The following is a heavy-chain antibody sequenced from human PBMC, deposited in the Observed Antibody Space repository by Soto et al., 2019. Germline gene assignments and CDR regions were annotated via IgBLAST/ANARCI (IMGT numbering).Heavy chain of an antibody. J-gene: IGHJ6*02. CDR3: ARRSVYGMDV. CDR2: IRSSSSNI. Sequence: GGSLRLSCAASGFSFSDYSMNWVRQSPGKGLEWVSSIRSSSSNIYYADSVKGRFTISRDNAKSSLYLQMNSLRAEDTAVYYCARRSVYGMDVWGQGTTVTVSS. D-gene: IGHD3-10*01. CDR1: GFSFSDYS. V-gene: IGHV3-21*01.